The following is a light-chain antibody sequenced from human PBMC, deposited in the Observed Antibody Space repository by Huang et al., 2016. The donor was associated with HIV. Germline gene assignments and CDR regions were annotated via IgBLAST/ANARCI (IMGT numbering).Light chain of an antibody. V-gene: IGKV3-20*01. Sequence: DIVLTQSPGTLSLSPGERATLSCRASQTVTNHYLAWYQHKPGQPPRLLIFDASKRAIGVPDRFSGSGSGADFTLTISRLEPEDFAVYYCQQSGASLTFGRGTKVETK. CDR1: QTVTNHY. J-gene: IGKJ4*01. CDR2: DAS. CDR3: QQSGASLT.